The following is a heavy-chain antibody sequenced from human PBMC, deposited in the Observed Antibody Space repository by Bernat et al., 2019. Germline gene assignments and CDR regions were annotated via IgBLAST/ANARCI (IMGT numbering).Heavy chain of an antibody. CDR3: AKDRRVVTGVGRQNFDH. CDR2: ISGSGDST. CDR1: GFTFSNYA. Sequence: EVYLLESGGGLVQPGGSLRLSCAASGFTFSNYAMSWVRQAPGKGLEWVSTISGSGDSTYYADSVKGRFTISRDNSKNTLFLQMNSLRAEDTALYYCAKDRRVVTGVGRQNFDHWGQGSLVTVSS. J-gene: IGHJ4*02. D-gene: IGHD2-21*02. V-gene: IGHV3-23*01.